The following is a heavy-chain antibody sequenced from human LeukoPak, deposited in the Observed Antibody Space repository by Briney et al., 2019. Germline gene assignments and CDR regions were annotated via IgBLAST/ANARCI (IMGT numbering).Heavy chain of an antibody. CDR1: GYTFTSYY. V-gene: IGHV1-46*01. J-gene: IGHJ5*02. CDR2: INPSGGST. Sequence: ASVKVSCKASGYTFTSYYMHWVRQAPGQGLEWMGIINPSGGSTSYAQKFQGRVTVTRDTSTSTVYMELSSLRSEDTAVYYCARGAPTYSSGWSNWFDPWGQGTLVTVSS. CDR3: ARGAPTYSSGWSNWFDP. D-gene: IGHD6-19*01.